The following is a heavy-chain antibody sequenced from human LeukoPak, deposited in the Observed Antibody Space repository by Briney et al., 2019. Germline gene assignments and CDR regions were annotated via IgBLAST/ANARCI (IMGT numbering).Heavy chain of an antibody. Sequence: SETLSLTYTVSGGSISSGGYYWSWIRQHPGKGLEWIGYIYYSGSTYYNPSPKSRVTISVDTSKNQFSLKLSSVTAADTAVYYCARGSRLWFDPWGQGTLVTVSS. CDR1: GGSISSGGYY. CDR3: ARGSRLWFDP. V-gene: IGHV4-31*03. J-gene: IGHJ5*02. D-gene: IGHD6-6*01. CDR2: IYYSGST.